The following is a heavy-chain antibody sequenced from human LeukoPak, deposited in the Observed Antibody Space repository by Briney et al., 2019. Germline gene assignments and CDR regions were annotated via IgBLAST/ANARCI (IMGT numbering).Heavy chain of an antibody. CDR3: ARSPYLGALGYYFDY. Sequence: SETLSLTCTVSGGSISSYYWSWIRQPPGKGLEWIGYIYYSGSTNYNPSLKSRVTISVDTSKNQFSLKLSSVTAADTAVYYCARSPYLGALGYYFDYWGQGTPVTVSS. CDR2: IYYSGST. J-gene: IGHJ4*02. CDR1: GGSISSYY. D-gene: IGHD3-16*01. V-gene: IGHV4-59*01.